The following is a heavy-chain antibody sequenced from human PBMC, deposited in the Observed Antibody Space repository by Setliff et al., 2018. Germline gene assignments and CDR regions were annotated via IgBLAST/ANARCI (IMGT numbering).Heavy chain of an antibody. CDR2: ITFGSLSR. D-gene: IGHD3-22*01. CDR3: AKGQGQYYDSSGYYGRVLDY. V-gene: IGHV3-23*01. J-gene: IGHJ4*02. CDR1: GFTFNAYA. Sequence: GGSLRLSCAASGFTFNAYAISWVRQAPGKGLEWVSAITFGSLSRYYADSVKGRFTISRDNSKNTLFLEMNSLRTEDTAVYYCAKGQGQYYDSSGYYGRVLDYWGQGTLVTVSS.